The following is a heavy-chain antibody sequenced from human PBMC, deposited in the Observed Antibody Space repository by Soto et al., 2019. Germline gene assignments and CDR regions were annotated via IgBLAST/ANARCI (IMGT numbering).Heavy chain of an antibody. CDR1: EFSYISYH. Sequence: GGYLRLPGVSLEFSYISYHLHWIRQAPRKGLEGVAVISYDGNNKCYENAVKGRFTISRDSTKQTLYLQMNSLRPDDTAMYYCARDGFSSTEYTWNYGTYFDHWGQGALVTVSS. CDR2: ISYDGNNK. D-gene: IGHD1-7*01. V-gene: IGHV3-30-3*01. CDR3: ARDGFSSTEYTWNYGTYFDH. J-gene: IGHJ4*02.